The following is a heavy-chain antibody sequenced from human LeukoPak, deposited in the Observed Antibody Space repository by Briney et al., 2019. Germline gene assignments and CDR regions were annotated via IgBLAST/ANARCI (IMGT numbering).Heavy chain of an antibody. Sequence: SVKVSCKASGGTFSSYAISWVRQAPGQGLEWMGGIIPIFGTANYAQKFQGRVTITTDESTSTAYMELSSPRSEDTAVYYCARGDRFTPYAFDIWGQGTMVTVSS. CDR3: ARGDRFTPYAFDI. CDR1: GGTFSSYA. V-gene: IGHV1-69*05. J-gene: IGHJ3*02. D-gene: IGHD2-15*01. CDR2: IIPIFGTA.